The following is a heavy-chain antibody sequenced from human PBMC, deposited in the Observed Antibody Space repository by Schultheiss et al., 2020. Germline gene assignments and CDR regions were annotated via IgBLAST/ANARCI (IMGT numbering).Heavy chain of an antibody. CDR2: ISAYNGNT. J-gene: IGHJ4*02. V-gene: IGHV1-18*01. Sequence: ASVKVSCKASGYTFTSYGISWVRQAPGQGLEWMGWISAYNGNTNYAQKLQGRVTMTTDTSTSTAYMELRSLRSDDTAVYYCARDALGFEVQGVIGYWGQGTLVTVSS. CDR1: GYTFTSYG. D-gene: IGHD3-10*01. CDR3: ARDALGFEVQGVIGY.